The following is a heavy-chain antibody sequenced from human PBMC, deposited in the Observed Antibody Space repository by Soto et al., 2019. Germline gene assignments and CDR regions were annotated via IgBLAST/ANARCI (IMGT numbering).Heavy chain of an antibody. Sequence: GGSLRLSCAASGFTFSDYYMSWIRQAPGKGLEWVSYISSSGSTIYYADSVKGRFTISRDNAKNSLYLQMNSLRAEDTAVYYCARDQMVRGVSPATFDPWGQGTLVTVSS. J-gene: IGHJ5*02. V-gene: IGHV3-11*01. CDR2: ISSSGSTI. CDR1: GFTFSDYY. D-gene: IGHD3-10*01. CDR3: ARDQMVRGVSPATFDP.